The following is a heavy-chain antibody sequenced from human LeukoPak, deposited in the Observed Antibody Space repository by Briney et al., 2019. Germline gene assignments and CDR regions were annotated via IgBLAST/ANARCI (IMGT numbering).Heavy chain of an antibody. CDR2: ISGSGDNT. V-gene: IGHV3-23*01. J-gene: IGHJ3*02. CDR3: ARVYSSGWVDAFDI. D-gene: IGHD6-19*01. Sequence: GGSLRLSCAASGFTFNNYAMTWVRQAPGKGLEWVSGISGSGDNTYHAHTVKGRFTMSRDNAKNSLFLQMNSLRAEDTAVYYCARVYSSGWVDAFDIWGQGTMVTVSS. CDR1: GFTFNNYA.